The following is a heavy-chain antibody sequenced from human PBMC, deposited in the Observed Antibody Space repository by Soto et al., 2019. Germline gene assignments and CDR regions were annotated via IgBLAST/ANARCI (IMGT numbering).Heavy chain of an antibody. CDR3: ARDRGAVTGQYFDY. V-gene: IGHV3-11*05. D-gene: IGHD6-19*01. CDR2: ISSSGTSA. CDR1: GFTFSAVY. Sequence: QVQLEESVGGLVMPGGSLRLSCAASGFTFSAVYMNWIRQAPNKGLEYISYISSSGTSANYADSVKGRFTISRDNAKNSLYLQMISLRAEDTAVYYCARDRGAVTGQYFDYWGQGALVTVSS. J-gene: IGHJ4*02.